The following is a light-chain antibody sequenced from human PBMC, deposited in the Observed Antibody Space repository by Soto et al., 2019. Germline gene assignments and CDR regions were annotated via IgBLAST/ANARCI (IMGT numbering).Light chain of an antibody. CDR2: EVN. V-gene: IGLV2-14*01. Sequence: QSALTQPASVSGSPGQSITISCTGTSSDVGGYNYVSWYQQHPGKAPKLMIYEVNNRPSGVSNRFSGSKSGHTASLTISGLQAEDEADYYCTSYTSSITYVFGTGTKLTV. CDR3: TSYTSSITYV. CDR1: SSDVGGYNY. J-gene: IGLJ1*01.